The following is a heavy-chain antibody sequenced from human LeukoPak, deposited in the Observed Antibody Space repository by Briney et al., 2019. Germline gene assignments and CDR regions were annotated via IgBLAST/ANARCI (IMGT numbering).Heavy chain of an antibody. CDR1: GLTFDDYA. Sequence: GGSLRLSCAASGLTFDDYAMHWVRQAPGKGLEWVSSISWNGDYVEYADSVRGRFTISRDNAKNSLFLQMNSLRAEDMALYYCAKDRGYYGSGTLVRNAFDIRGQGTMVTVSS. CDR3: AKDRGYYGSGTLVRNAFDI. V-gene: IGHV3-9*03. J-gene: IGHJ3*02. D-gene: IGHD3-10*01. CDR2: ISWNGDYV.